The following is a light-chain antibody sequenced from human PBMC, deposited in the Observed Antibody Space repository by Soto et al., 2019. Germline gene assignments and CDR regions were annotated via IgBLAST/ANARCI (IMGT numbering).Light chain of an antibody. J-gene: IGKJ5*01. CDR2: DAS. Sequence: IHMTQSPSTLSASVGDRVTITCRASQSISSWLAWYQQKPGKAPKLLIYDASSLESGVPSRLSGSGSGTDFTLTISSLQPEDFATYYCQQAYTFPITFGQGTRVEIK. CDR3: QQAYTFPIT. CDR1: QSISSW. V-gene: IGKV1-5*01.